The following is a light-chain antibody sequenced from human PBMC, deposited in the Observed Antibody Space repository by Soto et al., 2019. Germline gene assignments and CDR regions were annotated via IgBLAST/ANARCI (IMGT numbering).Light chain of an antibody. J-gene: IGKJ4*01. V-gene: IGKV3-15*01. CDR3: QQYHVLPLN. CDR1: QSVSSN. CDR2: GAS. Sequence: IVLTHKPDSLWLAAKIKATLSFRASQSVSSNLAWYQQKPGQAPRLLISGASTRATGIPARFSGSGSGTEFTLTICSLQSEDFAVYHCQQYHVLPLNFCRGTKAEVK.